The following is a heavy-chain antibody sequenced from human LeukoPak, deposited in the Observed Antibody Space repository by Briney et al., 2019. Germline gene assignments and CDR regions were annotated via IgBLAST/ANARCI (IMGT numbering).Heavy chain of an antibody. CDR2: IYFSGST. CDR1: GGSMSSYY. CDR3: ARHPGIRYSGSYIDY. J-gene: IGHJ4*02. V-gene: IGHV4-59*08. D-gene: IGHD1-26*01. Sequence: PSETLSLTCTVSGGSMSSYYWSWIRQPPGKGLEWIGYIYFSGSTTYNPSLKSRVTISVDTSKNQFSLKLSSVTAADTAVYYCARHPGIRYSGSYIDYWGQGTLVTVSS.